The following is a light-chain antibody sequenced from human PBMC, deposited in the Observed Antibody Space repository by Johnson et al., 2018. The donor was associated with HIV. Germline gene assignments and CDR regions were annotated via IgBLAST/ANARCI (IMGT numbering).Light chain of an antibody. J-gene: IGLJ1*01. CDR3: GTWDSSLSAGGV. V-gene: IGLV1-51*02. CDR1: SSDIGNNY. Sequence: QSVLTQPPSLSAAPGQKVTISCSGSSSDIGNNYVSWYQHLPGTAPKLLIYENNKRPSGIPDRFSGSKSGTSATLGITGLQTGDEADYYCGTWDSSLSAGGVFGTGTQVTVL. CDR2: ENN.